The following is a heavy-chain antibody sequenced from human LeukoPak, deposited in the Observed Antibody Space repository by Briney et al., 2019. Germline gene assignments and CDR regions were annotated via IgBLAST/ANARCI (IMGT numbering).Heavy chain of an antibody. CDR3: ARADGDYGSGYYYYYMDV. CDR2: INHSGST. V-gene: IGHV4-34*01. CDR1: GGSFSGYY. J-gene: IGHJ6*03. Sequence: PSETLSLTCAVYGGSFSGYYWSWIRQPPGKGLEWIGEINHSGSTNYNPSLKSRVTISVDTSKNQFSLKLSSVTAADTAVYYCARADGDYGSGYYYYYMDVWGKGTTVTVSS. D-gene: IGHD4-17*01.